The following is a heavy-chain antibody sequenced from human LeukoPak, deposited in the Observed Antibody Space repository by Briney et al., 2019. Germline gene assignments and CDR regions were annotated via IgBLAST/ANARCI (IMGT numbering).Heavy chain of an antibody. CDR2: ISYDGSNK. CDR1: GFTFSSYA. CDR3: AKDRDVVVPAAYFDY. Sequence: GGSLRLSCAASGFTFSSYAMHWVRQAPGKGLEWVAVISYDGSNKYYADSVKGRFTISRDNSKNTLYLQMNSLRAEDTAVYYCAKDRDVVVPAAYFDYWGQGTLVTVSS. V-gene: IGHV3-30-3*01. J-gene: IGHJ4*02. D-gene: IGHD2-2*01.